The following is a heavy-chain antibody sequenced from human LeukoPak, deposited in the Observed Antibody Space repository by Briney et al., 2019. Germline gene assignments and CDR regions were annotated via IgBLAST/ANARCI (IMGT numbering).Heavy chain of an antibody. CDR3: TRDLMDYDVSTGLHHYYMDV. Sequence: AGGSLRLSCVASGFTFSSYWMDWVRQDPRKGLVWVSRINGDGRNINYAHSVRGRFTISRDNAKHPLYLQMNTLRVEDTAVYYCTRDLMDYDVSTGLHHYYMDVWGQGTTVTVSS. CDR1: GFTFSSYW. V-gene: IGHV3-74*01. D-gene: IGHD3-9*01. J-gene: IGHJ6*02. CDR2: INGDGRNI.